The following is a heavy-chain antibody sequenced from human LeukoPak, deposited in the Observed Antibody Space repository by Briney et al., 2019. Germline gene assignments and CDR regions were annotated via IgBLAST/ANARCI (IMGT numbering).Heavy chain of an antibody. J-gene: IGHJ4*02. Sequence: SETLSLTCTVSGGSISGYYWSWIRQPPGKGLEWIGYIYHSGSTYYNPSLKSRVTISVDRSKNQFSLKLSSVTAADMAVYYCARTSDYEFDYWGQGTLVTVSS. CDR2: IYHSGST. D-gene: IGHD4-17*01. CDR3: ARTSDYEFDY. V-gene: IGHV4-59*12. CDR1: GGSISGYY.